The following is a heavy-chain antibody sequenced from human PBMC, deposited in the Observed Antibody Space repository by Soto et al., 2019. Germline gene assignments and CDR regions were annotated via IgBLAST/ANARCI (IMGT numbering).Heavy chain of an antibody. D-gene: IGHD1-7*01. J-gene: IGHJ6*03. V-gene: IGHV3-21*01. Sequence: GGALRLSCAASGFTFSSYAMSWGRQAPGKGLEWVSAISSSSSYIYYADSVKGRFTISRDNAKNSLYLQMNSLRAEDTAVYYCARDPGTGTTYYYYMDVWGKGTTVTVSS. CDR2: ISSSSSYI. CDR3: ARDPGTGTTYYYYMDV. CDR1: GFTFSSYA.